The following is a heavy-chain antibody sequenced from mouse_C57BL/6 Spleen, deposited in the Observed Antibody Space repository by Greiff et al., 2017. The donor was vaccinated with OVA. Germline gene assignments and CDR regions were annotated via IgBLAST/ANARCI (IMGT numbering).Heavy chain of an antibody. D-gene: IGHD1-1*01. Sequence: ESGPGLVKPSQSLSLTCSVTGYSITSGYYWNWIRQFPGNKLEWMGYISYDGSNNYNPSLKNRISITRDTSKNQFFLKLNSVTTEDTATYYCARDSSSYWFAYWGQGTLVTVSA. J-gene: IGHJ3*01. CDR2: ISYDGSN. CDR3: ARDSSSYWFAY. V-gene: IGHV3-6*01. CDR1: GYSITSGYY.